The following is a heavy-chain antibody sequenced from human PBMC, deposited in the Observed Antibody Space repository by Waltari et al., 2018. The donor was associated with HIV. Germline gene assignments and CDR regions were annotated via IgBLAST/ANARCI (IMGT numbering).Heavy chain of an antibody. CDR3: AKARLSSSWYECYNLDY. D-gene: IGHD6-13*01. J-gene: IGHJ4*02. CDR1: ASSFVAFP. CDR2: ISWSSYSI. Sequence: VQLLASGGDLVQPGRSLSLSCPASASSFVAFPLPWVRQGPGTGLEWVAGISWSSYSIGYANSVKGRFTISRDNAKKSLSLEMNILRPEDTALYYCAKARLSSSWYECYNLDYWGQGTLVTVSS. V-gene: IGHV3-9*01.